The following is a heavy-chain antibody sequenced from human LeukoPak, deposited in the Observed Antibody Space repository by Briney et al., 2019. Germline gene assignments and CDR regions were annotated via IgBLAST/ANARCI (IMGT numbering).Heavy chain of an antibody. V-gene: IGHV3-21*01. CDR2: ISSSSSYI. CDR1: GFTFSSNS. D-gene: IGHD2-15*01. Sequence: PGGSLRLSCAASGFTFSSNSMNWVRQAPGKGLEWVSSISSSSSYIYYADSVKGRFTISRDNAKNSLYLQMNSLRAEDTAVYYCARDIVVAATFWFDPWGQGTLVTVSS. CDR3: ARDIVVAATFWFDP. J-gene: IGHJ5*02.